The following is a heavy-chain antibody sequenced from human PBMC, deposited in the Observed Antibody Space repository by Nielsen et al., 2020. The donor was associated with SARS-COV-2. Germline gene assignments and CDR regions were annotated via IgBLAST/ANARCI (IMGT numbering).Heavy chain of an antibody. D-gene: IGHD2-8*02. J-gene: IGHJ6*02. CDR1: GFTFSSYA. V-gene: IGHV3-23*01. CDR2: ISGSGGST. Sequence: GGSLRLSCAASGFTFSSYAMSWVRQAPGKGLEWVSAISGSGGSTYYADSVKGRFTISRDNSKNTLYLQMNSLRAEDTAVYYCAKVTGYYYYYYGMDVWGQGTTVTVSS. CDR3: AKVTGYYYYYYGMDV.